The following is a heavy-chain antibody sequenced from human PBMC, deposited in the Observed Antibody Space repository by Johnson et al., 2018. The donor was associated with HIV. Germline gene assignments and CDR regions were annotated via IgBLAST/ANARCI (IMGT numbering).Heavy chain of an antibody. CDR1: GFTVSSYY. CDR2: IYSGGSI. Sequence: MQLVESGGGLIQPGGSLRLSCAASGFTVSSYYMSWVRQAPGKGLEWVSVIYSGGSIYYADSVKGRFTISRDISKNTLFLQMNSLRAEDTAVYYCARPVIAADDAFDIWGQGTMVTVSS. D-gene: IGHD6-13*01. J-gene: IGHJ3*02. V-gene: IGHV3-53*01. CDR3: ARPVIAADDAFDI.